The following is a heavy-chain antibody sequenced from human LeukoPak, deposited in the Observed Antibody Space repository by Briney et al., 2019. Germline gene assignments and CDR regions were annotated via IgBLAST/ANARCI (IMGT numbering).Heavy chain of an antibody. Sequence: SQTLSLTCTVSGGSISSYYWSWIRQPPGQGLVWIGYIYSTGSTNYNPFLKSRVTISVDTSKNQFSLKLSSVTAADTAVYYCARVGYYDSSGYHKPTYYYYYMDVWGKGTTVTVSS. V-gene: IGHV4-59*01. CDR1: GGSISSYY. CDR3: ARVGYYDSSGYHKPTYYYYYMDV. D-gene: IGHD3-22*01. CDR2: IYSTGST. J-gene: IGHJ6*03.